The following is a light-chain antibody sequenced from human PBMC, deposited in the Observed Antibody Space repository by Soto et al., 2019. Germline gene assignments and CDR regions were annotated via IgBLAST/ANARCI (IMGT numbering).Light chain of an antibody. CDR3: QQTYGAPS. J-gene: IGKJ4*01. CDR1: QNINIY. Sequence: DIQMTQSPSSLSASVGDRVTITCRASQNINIYLNWYQQSPGKAPKLLIYAASKLQSGVSSRCSGSASGTAFTLTITNLQPYDFATYDCQQTYGAPSFGGETKV. CDR2: AAS. V-gene: IGKV1-39*01.